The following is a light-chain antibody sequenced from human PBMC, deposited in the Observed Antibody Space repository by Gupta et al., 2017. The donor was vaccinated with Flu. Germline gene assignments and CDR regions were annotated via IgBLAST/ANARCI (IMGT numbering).Light chain of an antibody. CDR1: SSDIGAYNY. CDR3: SADTSGSTRV. V-gene: IGLV2-14*01. J-gene: IGLJ3*02. Sequence: SALTQPASVSGSPGQSITISCTGTSSDIGAYNYVSLYQQHPGKAPKLMISEVSKRSAGVAIRFSGSKAGNTASLTISGPQEEDDADYYCSADTSGSTRVFGGGTKVTVL. CDR2: EVS.